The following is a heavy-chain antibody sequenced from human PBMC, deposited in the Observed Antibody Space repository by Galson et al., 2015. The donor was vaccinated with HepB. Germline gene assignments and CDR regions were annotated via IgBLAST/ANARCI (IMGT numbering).Heavy chain of an antibody. CDR1: GFTFSYYA. V-gene: IGHV3-23*01. D-gene: IGHD6-19*01. Sequence: SLRLSCAASGFTFSYYAMSWVRQAPGKGLEWVSAITPSGDNTYSADSMRGRFTISRDNSKSTLFLQMNSLRADDTAIYFCAKVFPEKTSGWYRQALYYFDSWGQGTRVTVSS. CDR3: AKVFPEKTSGWYRQALYYFDS. J-gene: IGHJ4*02. CDR2: ITPSGDNT.